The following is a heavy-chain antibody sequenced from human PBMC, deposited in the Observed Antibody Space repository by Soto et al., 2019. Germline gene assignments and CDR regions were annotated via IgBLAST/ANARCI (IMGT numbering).Heavy chain of an antibody. CDR2: ISYDGSNK. CDR3: AKGRSGWWLGYGMDV. J-gene: IGHJ6*02. D-gene: IGHD6-19*01. Sequence: TVGSLRLSCAASGFTFSSYGMHWVRQAPGKGLEWVAVISYDGSNKYYADSVKGRFTISRDNSKNTLYLQMNSLRAEDTAVYYCAKGRSGWWLGYGMDVWGQGTTVTVSS. CDR1: GFTFSSYG. V-gene: IGHV3-30*18.